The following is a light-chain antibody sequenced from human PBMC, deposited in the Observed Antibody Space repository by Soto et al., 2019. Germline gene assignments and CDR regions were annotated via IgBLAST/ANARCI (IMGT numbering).Light chain of an antibody. CDR1: QDISNY. J-gene: IGKJ4*01. Sequence: DIQMTQSPSSPSASVGDRVTITCQASQDISNYLNWYQQKPGKAPKLLIYDASNLETGAPSRFSGSGSGTDFTFTISSLQPEDIATYYCQKYNNAPLTFGGGTKVDIK. V-gene: IGKV1-33*01. CDR2: DAS. CDR3: QKYNNAPLT.